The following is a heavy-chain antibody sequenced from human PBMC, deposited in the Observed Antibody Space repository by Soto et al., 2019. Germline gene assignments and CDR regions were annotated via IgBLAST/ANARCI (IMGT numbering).Heavy chain of an antibody. Sequence: QITLKESGPTLVKPTQTLTLTCTFSGFSLSTSGVGVGWIRQPPGKALEWLALIYWDDDKRYSPSLKSRLTIAKDTSKDQVVLTMTNRDPVDTATYYCARLSPSYCSSTSCCRVDYWGQGTLVTVSS. V-gene: IGHV2-5*02. D-gene: IGHD2-2*01. J-gene: IGHJ4*02. CDR1: GFSLSTSGVG. CDR3: ARLSPSYCSSTSCCRVDY. CDR2: IYWDDDK.